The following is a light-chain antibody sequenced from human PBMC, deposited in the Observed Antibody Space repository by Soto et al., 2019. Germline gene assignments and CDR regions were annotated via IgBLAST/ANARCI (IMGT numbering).Light chain of an antibody. Sequence: DIVMTQSPDSLAVSLGERATINCKSSQSVLYSSNNRKYLAWYQQKPGQPPKLLIYWASTRESGVPDRFSGSGSGTDFTLTISSLQAEDVAVYYCQQHYTTPWTFGQGTKVEIK. J-gene: IGKJ1*01. CDR2: WAS. CDR1: QSVLYSSNNRKY. CDR3: QQHYTTPWT. V-gene: IGKV4-1*01.